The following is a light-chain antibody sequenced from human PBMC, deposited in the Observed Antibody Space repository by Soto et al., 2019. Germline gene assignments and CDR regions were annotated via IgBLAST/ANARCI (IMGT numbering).Light chain of an antibody. CDR3: QQYKSSST. Sequence: DIQMTQSPSTLSASVGDTVTITCRASESISIWLAWYQQKPGKAPNLLINKASSLQSEVPSRFSGSGSGTEFTLTITSLQPDDFGVYYCQQYKSSSTFGQGTEVDIK. J-gene: IGKJ1*01. CDR2: KAS. V-gene: IGKV1-5*03. CDR1: ESISIW.